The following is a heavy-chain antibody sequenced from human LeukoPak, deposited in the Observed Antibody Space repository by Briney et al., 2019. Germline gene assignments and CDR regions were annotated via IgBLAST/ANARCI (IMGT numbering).Heavy chain of an antibody. CDR2: IYYSGST. J-gene: IGHJ6*03. D-gene: IGHD3-16*01. CDR3: ARMMGGRDYVWGNYYYYMDV. CDR1: GGSISSYY. Sequence: SETLSLTCTVSGGSISSYYWSWIRQPPGKGLEWIGYIYYSGSTNYNPSLKSRITISVDTSKNQFSLKLSSVTAADTAVYYCARMMGGRDYVWGNYYYYMDVWGKGTTVTISS. V-gene: IGHV4-59*01.